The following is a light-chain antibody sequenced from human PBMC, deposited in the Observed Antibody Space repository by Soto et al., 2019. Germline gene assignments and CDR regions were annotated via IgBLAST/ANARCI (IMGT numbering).Light chain of an antibody. CDR1: GGDVGGYNY. V-gene: IGLV2-14*01. J-gene: IGLJ2*01. Sequence: QSALTQPASVSGSPGQSIAISYTGTGGDVGGYNYVSWYQQHPGKAPKVMIYDVSNRPSGVSNRFSGSKSGNTASLTISGLQTEDEADYYCSSYTSASTPLVFGGGTKVTVL. CDR2: DVS. CDR3: SSYTSASTPLV.